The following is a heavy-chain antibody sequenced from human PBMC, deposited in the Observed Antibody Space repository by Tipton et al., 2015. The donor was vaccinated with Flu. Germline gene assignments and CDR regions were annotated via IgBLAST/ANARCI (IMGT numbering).Heavy chain of an antibody. CDR3: ARACGSGGNRWFDP. CDR1: GDSISSGTHY. Sequence: TLSLTCTVSGDSISSGTHYWSWIRQPAGKGLEWIGRIYTSGSTNYNPSLKTRVTISVDTSKNQFSLKLSSVTAADTAVYYCARACGSGGNRWFDPWGQGAVVTVSS. J-gene: IGHJ5*02. CDR2: IYTSGST. V-gene: IGHV4-61*02. D-gene: IGHD2-15*01.